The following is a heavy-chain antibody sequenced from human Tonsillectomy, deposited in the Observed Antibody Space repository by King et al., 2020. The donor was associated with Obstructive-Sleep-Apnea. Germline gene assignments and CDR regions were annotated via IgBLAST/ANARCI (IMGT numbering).Heavy chain of an antibody. CDR2: INYSGST. V-gene: IGHV4-39*01. Sequence: QLQESGPGLVKPSETLSLICTVSGGSISSSNYFWGWIRQPPGKGLEWIGSINYSGSTYYNPSLNSRVTMSVDTSKNQFSLKLSSVTAADTAVFYCARLSLVVGTAWDNWGQGTLVTVSS. CDR3: ARLSLVVGTAWDN. J-gene: IGHJ4*02. CDR1: GGSISSSNYF. D-gene: IGHD6-19*01.